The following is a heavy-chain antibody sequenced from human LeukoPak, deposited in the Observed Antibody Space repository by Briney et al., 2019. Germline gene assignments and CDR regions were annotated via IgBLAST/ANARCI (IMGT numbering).Heavy chain of an antibody. V-gene: IGHV4-39*01. CDR2: IYYSGST. Sequence: SETLSLTCTVSGGSTSSSSYYWGWIRQPPGKGLEWIGSIYYSGSTYYNPSLKSRVTISVDTSKNQFSLKLSSVTAADTAVYYCARLVDSGYYFDYWGQGTLVTVSS. D-gene: IGHD3-10*01. J-gene: IGHJ4*02. CDR1: GGSTSSSSYY. CDR3: ARLVDSGYYFDY.